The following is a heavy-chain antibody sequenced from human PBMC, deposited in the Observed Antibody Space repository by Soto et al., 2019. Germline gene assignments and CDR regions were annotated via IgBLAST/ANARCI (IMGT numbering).Heavy chain of an antibody. CDR3: ARLGYCSSATCKYYFYYYGMDV. Sequence: GGSLRLSCEASGSSFGSYSMNWVRQAPGKGLEWVSFISGRGTTTYYADSVKGRFTVSRDNAKNSLSLEVNGLRDEDTAVYYCARLGYCSSATCKYYFYYYGMDVWGQGTTVTVSS. CDR2: ISGRGTTT. V-gene: IGHV3-48*02. CDR1: GSSFGSYS. J-gene: IGHJ6*02. D-gene: IGHD2-2*01.